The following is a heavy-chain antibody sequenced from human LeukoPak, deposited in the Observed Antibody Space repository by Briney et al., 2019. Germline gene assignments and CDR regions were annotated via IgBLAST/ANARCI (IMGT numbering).Heavy chain of an antibody. CDR1: GFTVSSNY. CDR3: ARYFSGWSWGY. J-gene: IGHJ4*02. CDR2: LYSGDST. D-gene: IGHD6-19*01. Sequence: GGSLRLSCAASGFTVSSNYMSWVRRAPGKGLEWVSVLYSGDSTYYADSVKGRFTISRDNSKNTLYLQMNSLRAEDTAVYYRARYFSGWSWGYWGQGTLVTVSS. V-gene: IGHV3-53*01.